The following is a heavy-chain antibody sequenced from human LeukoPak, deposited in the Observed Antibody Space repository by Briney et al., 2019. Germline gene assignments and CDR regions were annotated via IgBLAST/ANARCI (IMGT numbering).Heavy chain of an antibody. CDR3: ARSRGIAAAGTGDY. CDR2: IYPGDSET. V-gene: IGHV5-51*01. CDR1: GYSFTSYW. D-gene: IGHD6-13*01. J-gene: IGHJ4*02. Sequence: GESLKISCKGSGYSFTSYWIGWVRQMPGKGLEWMGIIYPGDSETRYSPSFQGQVTISADKSISTAYLQWSRLKASDTAMYDCARSRGIAAAGTGDYWGQGTLVTVSS.